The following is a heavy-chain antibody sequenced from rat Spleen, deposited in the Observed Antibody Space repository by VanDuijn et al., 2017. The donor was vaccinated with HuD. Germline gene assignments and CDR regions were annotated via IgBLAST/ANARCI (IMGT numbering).Heavy chain of an antibody. V-gene: IGHV5-29*01. J-gene: IGHJ4*01. CDR3: ARHNSGYGVMDA. Sequence: EVQLVESGGGLVQPGRSLKLSCAASGFTFSDYGVAWVRQAPTPGLEWVATISYGDSSCHSGTYYRDSGKGRFTISRDNAKSTLYLQMDSLRSEDTATYYCARHNSGYGVMDAWGQGASVTVSS. CDR2: ISYGDSSCHSGT. D-gene: IGHD4-3*01. CDR1: GFTFSDYG.